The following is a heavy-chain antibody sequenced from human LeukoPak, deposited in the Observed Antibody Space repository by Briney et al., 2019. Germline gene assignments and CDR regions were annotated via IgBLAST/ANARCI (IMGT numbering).Heavy chain of an antibody. Sequence: GGSLRLSCAASGFTFSSYGMHWVRQAPGKGLEWVAVISYDGSNKYYADSVKGRFTISRDNSKNTLYLQMNSLRAEDTAVYYCSIGGRHSYGYVFDYWGQGTLVTVSS. CDR1: GFTFSSYG. J-gene: IGHJ4*02. D-gene: IGHD5-18*01. V-gene: IGHV3-30*03. CDR3: SIGGRHSYGYVFDY. CDR2: ISYDGSNK.